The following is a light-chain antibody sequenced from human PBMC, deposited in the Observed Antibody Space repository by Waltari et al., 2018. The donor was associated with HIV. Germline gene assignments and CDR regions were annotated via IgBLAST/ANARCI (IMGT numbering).Light chain of an antibody. Sequence: SYVLTQPPSVSVAPGQTASITCWGHKSGSQRVPWYQTQPGQAPVLVVHDDSDRPSGIPERFSGSNSGNTATLTISRVEAGDEADYYCQVWDGSTDHPYVLFGGGTKLTVL. V-gene: IGLV3-21*02. CDR1: KSGSQR. CDR2: DDS. CDR3: QVWDGSTDHPYVL. J-gene: IGLJ2*01.